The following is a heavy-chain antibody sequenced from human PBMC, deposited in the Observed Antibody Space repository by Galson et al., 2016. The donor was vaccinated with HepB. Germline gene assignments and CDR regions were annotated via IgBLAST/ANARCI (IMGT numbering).Heavy chain of an antibody. V-gene: IGHV2-5*02. J-gene: IGHJ4*02. CDR3: AHFTPGAFYAVFDY. CDR2: IYWDDDK. D-gene: IGHD3-10*01. CDR1: GFTLSTGGVG. Sequence: PALVKPTQTLTLTCTFSGFTLSTGGVGVGWIRQPPGKALEWLALIYWDDDKRYRPSLKNRVTITKDASKNQVVLTMTNMDPVDTATYYCAHFTPGAFYAVFDYWGQGTLVTVSS.